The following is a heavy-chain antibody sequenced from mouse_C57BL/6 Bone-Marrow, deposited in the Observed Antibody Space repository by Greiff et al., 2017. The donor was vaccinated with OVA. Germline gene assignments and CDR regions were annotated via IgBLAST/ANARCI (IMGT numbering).Heavy chain of an antibody. Sequence: VQLQQPGAELVKPGASVKLSCKASGYTFTSYWMQWVKQRPGQGLEWIGEIDPSDSYTNSNQKFKGKATLTVDTSSSTAYMQLSSLTSEDSAVYYCASNYGNYHYYAMDYWGQGTSVTVSS. CDR1: GYTFTSYW. D-gene: IGHD2-1*01. J-gene: IGHJ4*01. CDR2: IDPSDSYT. CDR3: ASNYGNYHYYAMDY. V-gene: IGHV1-50*01.